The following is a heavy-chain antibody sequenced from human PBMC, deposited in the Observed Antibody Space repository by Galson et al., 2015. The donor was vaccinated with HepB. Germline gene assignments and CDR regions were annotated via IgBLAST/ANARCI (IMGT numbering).Heavy chain of an antibody. V-gene: IGHV4-34*01. CDR2: ITQSGST. Sequence: SETLSLTCAVFGGSFNTYHWTWIRQPPGKGLEWIGEITQSGSTHSNPSLKNRVTISVDTSKNQFSLRVRSVTAADTAVYYCARGKGRQVLLDYHYFGMDVWGQGTTVSVSS. CDR1: GGSFNTYH. CDR3: ARGKGRQVLLDYHYFGMDV. D-gene: IGHD3-3*01. J-gene: IGHJ6*01.